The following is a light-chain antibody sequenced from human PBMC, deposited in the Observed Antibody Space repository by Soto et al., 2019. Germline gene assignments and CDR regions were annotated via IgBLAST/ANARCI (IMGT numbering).Light chain of an antibody. CDR1: QSVSSSY. J-gene: IGKJ2*01. CDR3: QEYCSSTYN. CDR2: GAS. V-gene: IGKV3-20*01. Sequence: EMVLTQSPGTLSLSPGERATLSCRASQSVSSSYVAWYQQKPGQALRLLIYGASSTATGIPDRFSGSGSGTDFNLSISRLETEYFAVYYGQEYCSSTYNLGPGTMLEIK.